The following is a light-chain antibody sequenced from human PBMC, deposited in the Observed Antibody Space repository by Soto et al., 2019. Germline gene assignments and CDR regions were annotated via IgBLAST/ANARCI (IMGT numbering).Light chain of an antibody. CDR2: WAS. CDR1: QTVLYSSNNKNY. CDR3: QQYGSSTLT. Sequence: DIVMTQSPDSLAVSLGERATINCKSSQTVLYSSNNKNYLAWYQQKPGQPPKLLIDWASTRESGVPDRFSGSGSGTDFTLTISRLEPEDFAVYYCQQYGSSTLTFGGGTKVDIK. J-gene: IGKJ4*01. V-gene: IGKV4-1*01.